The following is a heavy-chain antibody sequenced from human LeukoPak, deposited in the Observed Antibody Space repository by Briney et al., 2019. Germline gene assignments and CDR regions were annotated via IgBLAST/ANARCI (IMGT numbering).Heavy chain of an antibody. CDR1: GYTFTGYY. Sequence: GASVKVSCKASGYTFTGYYMHWVRQAPGQGGEWMGWISAYNGNTNYAQKLQGRVTMTTDTSTSTAYMELRSLRSDDTAVYYCARGPPGGSYYFVYWGQGTLVTVSS. D-gene: IGHD1-26*01. J-gene: IGHJ4*02. V-gene: IGHV1-18*04. CDR3: ARGPPGGSYYFVY. CDR2: ISAYNGNT.